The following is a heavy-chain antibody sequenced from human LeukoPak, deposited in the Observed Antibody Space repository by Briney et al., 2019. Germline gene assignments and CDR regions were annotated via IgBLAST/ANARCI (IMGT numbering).Heavy chain of an antibody. CDR2: IYPGDSDT. J-gene: IGHJ4*02. CDR1: GYTFSSDW. V-gene: IGHV5-51*01. D-gene: IGHD3-3*01. CDR3: ARQNDFRLDY. Sequence: GEPLKISCKGSGYTFSSDWIGWVRQMPGKGLEWIGIIYPGDSDTRYSPSLQGQVTISVDTSIGTAYLQWSSLKASDTDIYYCARQNDFRLDYWGQGTLVTVSS.